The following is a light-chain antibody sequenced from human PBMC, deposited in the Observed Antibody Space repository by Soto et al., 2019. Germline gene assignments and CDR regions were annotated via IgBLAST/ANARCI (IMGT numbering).Light chain of an antibody. CDR1: SSDAGGYNY. CDR3: SSYTSSSTEV. CDR2: EVS. J-gene: IGLJ1*01. Sequence: QSALTQPASVSGSPGQSITISCTGTSSDAGGYNYVSWYQQHPGKAPKLMIYEVSNRPSGVSNRFSGSKSGNTASLTISGLQAEDEADYYCSSYTSSSTEVFGTGTKVTVL. V-gene: IGLV2-14*01.